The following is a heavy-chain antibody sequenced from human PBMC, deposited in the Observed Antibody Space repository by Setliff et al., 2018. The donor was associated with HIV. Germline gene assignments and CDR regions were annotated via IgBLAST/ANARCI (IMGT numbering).Heavy chain of an antibody. CDR1: GGSISSHH. V-gene: IGHV4-59*11. J-gene: IGHJ5*02. Sequence: SETLSLTCSVSGGSISSHHWSWIRQPPGKGLEWIGSIYNSGSTNYNPSLTSRVTISVDTSKHQFSLKLSSVTAEDTAVYYCARGDYPLSTVATIKGVVWFDPWGQGTLVTVS. CDR2: IYNSGST. D-gene: IGHD5-12*01. CDR3: ARGDYPLSTVATIKGVVWFDP.